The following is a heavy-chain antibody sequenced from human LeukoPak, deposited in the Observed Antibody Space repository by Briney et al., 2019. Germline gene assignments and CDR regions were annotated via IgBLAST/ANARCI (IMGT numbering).Heavy chain of an antibody. CDR3: ARDIVATNFDY. CDR1: GFTVSSNY. CDR2: IYSGSST. D-gene: IGHD5-12*01. Sequence: AGGSLRLSCAASGFTVSSNYMSWVRQAPGKGLEWVSVIYSGSSTYYADSVKGRFTISRDNSKNTLYLQMNSLRAEDTAVYYCARDIVATNFDYWGQGTLVTVSS. J-gene: IGHJ4*02. V-gene: IGHV3-66*01.